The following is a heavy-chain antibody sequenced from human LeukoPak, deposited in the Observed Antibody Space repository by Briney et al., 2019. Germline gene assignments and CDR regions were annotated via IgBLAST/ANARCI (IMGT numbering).Heavy chain of an antibody. CDR3: APYYDILTGFPH. D-gene: IGHD3-9*01. CDR1: GGSISSYY. CDR2: IYYSGST. Sequence: PSETLSLTCTVSGGSISSYYWSWIRQPPGKGLEWIGYIYYSGSTNYNPSLKSRVTISVDTSKNQFSLKLSSVTAADTAVYYCAPYYDILTGFPHWGQGTLVTVSS. V-gene: IGHV4-59*12. J-gene: IGHJ4*02.